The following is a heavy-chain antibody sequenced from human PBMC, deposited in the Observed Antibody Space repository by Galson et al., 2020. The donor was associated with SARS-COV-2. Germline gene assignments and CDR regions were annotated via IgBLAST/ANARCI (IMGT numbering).Heavy chain of an antibody. CDR3: ARDGQTSSGWAFDY. CDR2: IFFDGSDK. J-gene: IGHJ4*02. V-gene: IGHV3-33*01. Sequence: SLRLSCAASGFTFSSHAMHWVRQAPGKGLEWVAQIFFDGSDKYYGDSVKGQFTISRDSSKNTVYLQMNNLRADDTAVYYCARDGQTSSGWAFDYWGQGTLVTVSS. D-gene: IGHD6-19*01. CDR1: GFTFSSHA.